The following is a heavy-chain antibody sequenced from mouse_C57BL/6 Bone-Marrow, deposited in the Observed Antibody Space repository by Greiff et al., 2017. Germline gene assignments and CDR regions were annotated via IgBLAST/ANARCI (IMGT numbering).Heavy chain of an antibody. J-gene: IGHJ4*01. CDR3: ARFGGYLYYYAMDY. V-gene: IGHV1-63*01. CDR2: IYPGGGYT. Sequence: QVQLKQSGAELVRPGTSVKMSCKASGYTFTNYWIGWAKQRPGHGLEWIGDIYPGGGYTNYNEKFKGKATLTADKSSSTAYMQFSSLTSEDSAIYYCARFGGYLYYYAMDYWGQGTSVTVSS. D-gene: IGHD1-1*02. CDR1: GYTFTNYW.